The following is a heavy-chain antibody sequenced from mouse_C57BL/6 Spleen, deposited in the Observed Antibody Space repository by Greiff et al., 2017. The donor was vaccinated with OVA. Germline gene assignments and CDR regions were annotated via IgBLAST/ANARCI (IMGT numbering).Heavy chain of an antibody. CDR1: GYTFTSYW. D-gene: IGHD1-1*01. Sequence: QVQLQQPGAELVKPGASVKVSCKASGYTFTSYWMHWVKQRPGQGLECIGRIHPSDSDTNYNQKFKGKATLTVDKSSSTAYMQLSSLTSEDSAVYYCASHYYGSSYEYYFDYWGQGTTLTVSS. J-gene: IGHJ2*01. V-gene: IGHV1-74*01. CDR3: ASHYYGSSYEYYFDY. CDR2: IHPSDSDT.